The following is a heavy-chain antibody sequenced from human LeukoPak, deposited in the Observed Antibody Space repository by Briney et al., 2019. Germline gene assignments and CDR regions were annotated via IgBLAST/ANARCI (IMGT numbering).Heavy chain of an antibody. CDR3: AKGRGWEASYYYYYMDV. CDR2: IDTAGDT. J-gene: IGHJ6*03. V-gene: IGHV3-13*01. Sequence: GGSLRLSCAASGFTFSSYDMHWVRQATGKGLEWVSGIDTAGDTYYPGSVKGRFTISRDNSKNTLYLQMNSLRAEDTAVYYCAKGRGWEASYYYYYMDVWGKGTTVTISS. CDR1: GFTFSSYD. D-gene: IGHD1-26*01.